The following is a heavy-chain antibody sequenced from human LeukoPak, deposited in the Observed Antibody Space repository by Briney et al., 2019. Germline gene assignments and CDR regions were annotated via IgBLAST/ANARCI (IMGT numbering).Heavy chain of an antibody. CDR3: ARGRPWGY. J-gene: IGHJ4*02. Sequence: SETLSLTCAVYGVSFSGYYWSWIRQPPGKGLEWIGEINHSGSTNYNPSLKSRVTISVDTSKNQFSLKLSSVTAADTAVYYCARGRPWGYWGQGTLVTVSS. CDR2: INHSGST. D-gene: IGHD7-27*01. CDR1: GVSFSGYY. V-gene: IGHV4-34*01.